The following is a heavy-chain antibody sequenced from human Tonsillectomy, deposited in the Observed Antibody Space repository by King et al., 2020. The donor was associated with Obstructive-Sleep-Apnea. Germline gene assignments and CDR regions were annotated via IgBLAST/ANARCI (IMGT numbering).Heavy chain of an antibody. D-gene: IGHD5-18*01. Sequence: EVQLVESGGGLVQPGGSLRLSCAASGFTFSSYWMHWVRQAPGKGLVWVSRINSDGSSTSYADSVKGRLTISRDNAKNTLYLQMNSLRAEDTAVYYCARGGGYSYGNFDYWGQGTLVTVSS. CDR2: INSDGSST. V-gene: IGHV3-74*01. CDR1: GFTFSSYW. J-gene: IGHJ4*02. CDR3: ARGGGYSYGNFDY.